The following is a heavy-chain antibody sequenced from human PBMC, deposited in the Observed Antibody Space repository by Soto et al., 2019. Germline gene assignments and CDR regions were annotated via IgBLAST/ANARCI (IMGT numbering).Heavy chain of an antibody. CDR3: ARDLETTTTYYYYGMDV. Sequence: QVQLVQSGAEVKKPGSSVKVSCKASGGTFSSYAISWVRQAPGQGLEWMGGIIPIFGTANYAQKFHGRVTITADESTSTAYMELSSLRSEDTAVYYCARDLETTTTYYYYGMDVWGQGTTVTVSS. CDR2: IIPIFGTA. V-gene: IGHV1-69*01. D-gene: IGHD1-26*01. CDR1: GGTFSSYA. J-gene: IGHJ6*02.